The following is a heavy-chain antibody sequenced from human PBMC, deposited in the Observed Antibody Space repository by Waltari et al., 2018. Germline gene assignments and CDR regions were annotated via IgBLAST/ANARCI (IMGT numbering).Heavy chain of an antibody. CDR2: INPAGTTT. J-gene: IGHJ5*02. CDR3: ARDNSLDISGTETWWFDP. V-gene: IGHV1-46*01. Sequence: QVLLVQSGAEVRKPGASVKVSCKASGYPFTAYWMHWVRQAPGQGLEWMGIINPAGTTTSYAQKFQGRVTMTRDTSTSTDYMELTSLRSEDTAVYYCARDNSLDISGTETWWFDPWGQGTLVIVSA. D-gene: IGHD3-22*01. CDR1: GYPFTAYW.